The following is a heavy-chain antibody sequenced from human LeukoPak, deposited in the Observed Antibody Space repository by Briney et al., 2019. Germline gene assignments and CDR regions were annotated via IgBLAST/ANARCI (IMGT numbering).Heavy chain of an antibody. Sequence: GGSLRLSCAASGFTFSNAWMSWVRQAPGKGLEWVGRIKSKTDGGTTDYAAPVKGRFTISRDDSKNTLYLQMNSLKTEDTAVYYCTTVRPLWFGNFDYWGQGTLVTVSS. J-gene: IGHJ4*02. V-gene: IGHV3-15*01. D-gene: IGHD3-10*01. CDR3: TTVRPLWFGNFDY. CDR1: GFTFSNAW. CDR2: IKSKTDGGTT.